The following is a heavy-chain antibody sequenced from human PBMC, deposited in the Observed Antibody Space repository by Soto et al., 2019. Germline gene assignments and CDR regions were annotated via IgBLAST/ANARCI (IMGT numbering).Heavy chain of an antibody. CDR1: GLNFNDYA. D-gene: IGHD5-12*01. Sequence: VGSLRLSCSASGLNFNDYAMHWVRQAAGKGLKYVSSISSNGVSTYYADSVKGRFTISRDNSKNTLYLQMNSLRVEDTAVYYCVKDRLVNYWGQGALVTVSS. CDR2: ISSNGVST. V-gene: IGHV3-64D*06. CDR3: VKDRLVNY. J-gene: IGHJ4*02.